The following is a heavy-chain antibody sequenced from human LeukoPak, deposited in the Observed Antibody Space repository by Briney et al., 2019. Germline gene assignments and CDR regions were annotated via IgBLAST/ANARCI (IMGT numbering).Heavy chain of an antibody. V-gene: IGHV4-59*01. CDR2: IYYSGGT. CDR3: ARFGRPGDYFDY. J-gene: IGHJ4*02. D-gene: IGHD3-10*01. CDR1: GDSISSYY. Sequence: SETLSLTCTVSGDSISSYYWSWIRQPPGKGLEWIGCIYYSGGTNYNPSLKSRVTISIDTSRNQFSLKLSSVTAADTAMYYCARFGRPGDYFDYWGQGTLVTVSS.